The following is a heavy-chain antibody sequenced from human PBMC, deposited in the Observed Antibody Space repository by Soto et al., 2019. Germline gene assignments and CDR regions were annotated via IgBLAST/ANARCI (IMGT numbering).Heavy chain of an antibody. CDR3: GRVIVVVVAATPPGSYNWFDP. Sequence: SETLSLTCAVYGGSFSGYYWSWIRQPPGKGLEWIGEINHSGSTNYNPSLKSRVTISVDTSKNQFSLKLSSVTAADTAVYYCGRVIVVVVAATPPGSYNWFDPWGQGTLVTVSS. D-gene: IGHD2-15*01. CDR1: GGSFSGYY. CDR2: INHSGST. J-gene: IGHJ5*02. V-gene: IGHV4-34*01.